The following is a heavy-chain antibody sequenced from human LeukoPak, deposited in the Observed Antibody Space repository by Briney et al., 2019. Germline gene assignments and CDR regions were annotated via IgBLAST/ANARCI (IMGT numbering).Heavy chain of an antibody. Sequence: ASVKVSCKASGYTFASYGISWLRQAPGQGFEWMGWINTYNGKTNYAQRFQVRVTLTTDTSTSTAYMELRSLRSDDTAVYFCARGHYDSTGYYEAGWFDPWGQGTLVTVSS. CDR3: ARGHYDSTGYYEAGWFDP. CDR2: INTYNGKT. CDR1: GYTFASYG. J-gene: IGHJ5*02. V-gene: IGHV1-18*01. D-gene: IGHD3-22*01.